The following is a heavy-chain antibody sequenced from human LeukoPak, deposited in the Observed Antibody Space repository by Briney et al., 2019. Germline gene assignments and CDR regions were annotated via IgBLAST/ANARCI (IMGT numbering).Heavy chain of an antibody. CDR3: ARDDGGIVVVPAAIPVDY. D-gene: IGHD2-2*02. V-gene: IGHV1-18*01. J-gene: IGHJ4*02. Sequence: ASVKVSCKASGYTFTSYGISWVRQAPGQGFEWMGWISAYNGNTNYAQKLQGRVTMTTDTSTSTAYMELRSLRSDDTAVYYCARDDGGIVVVPAAIPVDYWGQGTLVTVSS. CDR1: GYTFTSYG. CDR2: ISAYNGNT.